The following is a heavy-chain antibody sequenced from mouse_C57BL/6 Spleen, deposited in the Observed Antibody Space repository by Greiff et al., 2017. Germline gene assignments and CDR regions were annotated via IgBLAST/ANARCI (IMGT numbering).Heavy chain of an antibody. J-gene: IGHJ2*01. CDR1: GFNIKNSY. V-gene: IGHV14-3*01. Sequence: EVQLQQSVAELVRPGASVKLSCTASGFNIKNSYMHWVKQRPEQGLEWIGRIDPANGNTKYAPKFQGKATITADTSANTAYLQLSSLTSDDTAIYYCARRDCDYLYYFDYWGQGTTLTVSS. D-gene: IGHD2-13*01. CDR3: ARRDCDYLYYFDY. CDR2: IDPANGNT.